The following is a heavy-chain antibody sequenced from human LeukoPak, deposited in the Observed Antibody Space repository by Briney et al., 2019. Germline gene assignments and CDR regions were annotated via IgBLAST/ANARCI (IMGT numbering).Heavy chain of an antibody. CDR1: GVTFSIYT. CDR3: ARVAGYCSSTSNCYSDY. CDR2: ISSSSSNI. D-gene: IGHD2-2*01. J-gene: IGHJ4*02. V-gene: IGHV3-21*01. Sequence: PGGSLRLSCAASGVTFSIYTMNWVRQAPGKGLEWVSSISSSSSNIYYADSVKGRFTISRDNAKNSLYLQMNSLRAEDTAVYYCARVAGYCSSTSNCYSDYWGQGTLVTVSS.